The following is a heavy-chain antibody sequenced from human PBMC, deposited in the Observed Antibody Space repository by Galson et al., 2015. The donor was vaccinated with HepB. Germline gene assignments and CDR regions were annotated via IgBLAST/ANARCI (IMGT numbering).Heavy chain of an antibody. J-gene: IGHJ5*02. Sequence: PALEKPTQTLTLTCTFSGFSLSTSVVGGGWIRQPPGKALEWLALIYWNDDKRYSPSLKSRLNITKDTSKIQVVITMTNMDPVDTATYYCAHLDIGQQLPGAHTPHNHNWFDPWGQGTLVTVSS. V-gene: IGHV2-5*01. CDR1: GFSLSTSVVG. CDR3: AHLDIGQQLPGAHTPHNHNWFDP. D-gene: IGHD6-13*01. CDR2: IYWNDDK.